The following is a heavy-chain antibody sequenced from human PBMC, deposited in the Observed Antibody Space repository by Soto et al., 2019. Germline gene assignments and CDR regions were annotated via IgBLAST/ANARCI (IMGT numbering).Heavy chain of an antibody. Sequence: SETLSLTCTVSGVSVTRGSYYWNWIRQPPGKGLEWIGYISYSGSTNYNPSLRSRVTISLDRSKNQFSLRLNSVTAADAAIYYCASDPPCSSDCGLDVWGQGTTVTVSS. V-gene: IGHV4-61*01. CDR2: ISYSGST. D-gene: IGHD2-21*01. CDR1: GVSVTRGSYY. J-gene: IGHJ6*02. CDR3: ASDPPCSSDCGLDV.